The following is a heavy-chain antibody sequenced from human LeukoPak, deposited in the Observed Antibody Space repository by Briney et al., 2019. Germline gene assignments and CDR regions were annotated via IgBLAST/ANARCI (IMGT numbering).Heavy chain of an antibody. Sequence: GRSLRLSCAASGFTFSSYAMSWVRQAPGKGLEWVSAISGSGGSTYYADSVKGRFTISRDNSKNTLYLQMNSLRAEDTAVYYCAKSGDHYSNFYWGQGTLVTVSS. CDR1: GFTFSSYA. J-gene: IGHJ4*02. CDR2: ISGSGGST. CDR3: AKSGDHYSNFY. V-gene: IGHV3-23*01. D-gene: IGHD4-11*01.